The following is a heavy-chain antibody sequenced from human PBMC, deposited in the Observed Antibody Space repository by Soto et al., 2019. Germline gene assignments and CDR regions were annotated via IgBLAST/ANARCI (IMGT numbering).Heavy chain of an antibody. Sequence: SETLSLTCAVYGGSFSGYYWSWIRQPPGEGLEWIGEINHSGSTNYNPSLKSRVTISVDTSKNQFSLKLSSVTAADTAVYYCARELITMIVVVILPDYYYGMDVWGQGTTVTVS. CDR3: ARELITMIVVVILPDYYYGMDV. D-gene: IGHD3-22*01. J-gene: IGHJ6*02. CDR1: GGSFSGYY. V-gene: IGHV4-34*01. CDR2: INHSGST.